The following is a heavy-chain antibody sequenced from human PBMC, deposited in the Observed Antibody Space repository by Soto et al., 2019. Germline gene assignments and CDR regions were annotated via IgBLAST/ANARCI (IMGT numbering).Heavy chain of an antibody. V-gene: IGHV4-59*12. Sequence: SETLSLTCTVSGGSISSYYWSWIRQPPGKGLEWIGYIYYSGSTNYNPSLKSRVTISVDTSKNQFSLKLSSVTAADTAVYYCAREGDYGGNSLNWFDPWGQGTLVTVSS. CDR3: AREGDYGGNSLNWFDP. J-gene: IGHJ5*02. CDR1: GGSISSYY. D-gene: IGHD4-17*01. CDR2: IYYSGST.